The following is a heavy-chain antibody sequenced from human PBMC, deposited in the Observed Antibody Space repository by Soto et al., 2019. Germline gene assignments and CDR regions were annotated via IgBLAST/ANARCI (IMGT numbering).Heavy chain of an antibody. Sequence: ASVKVSCKASGGTFSSYTISWVRQAPGQGLEWMGRIIPILGIANYAQKFQGRVTITADKSTSTAYMELSSLRSEDTAVYYCARDIAVAAPYYYGMDVWGQGTTVTVSS. CDR2: IIPILGIA. D-gene: IGHD6-19*01. CDR3: ARDIAVAAPYYYGMDV. J-gene: IGHJ6*02. V-gene: IGHV1-69*04. CDR1: GGTFSSYT.